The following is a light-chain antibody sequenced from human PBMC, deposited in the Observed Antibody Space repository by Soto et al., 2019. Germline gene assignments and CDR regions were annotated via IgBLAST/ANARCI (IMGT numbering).Light chain of an antibody. CDR3: KQYGSPLT. CDR1: QSVSSSY. V-gene: IGKV3-20*01. Sequence: EIVLTQSPGTLSLSPGERATLSCRASQSVSSSYLAWYQQKPGQAPRPLIYGVSRRATGIPDRFSGSGSGTDFTLTISRLEPEDFAVYYCKQYGSPLTFVPGTRWRL. CDR2: GVS. J-gene: IGKJ5*01.